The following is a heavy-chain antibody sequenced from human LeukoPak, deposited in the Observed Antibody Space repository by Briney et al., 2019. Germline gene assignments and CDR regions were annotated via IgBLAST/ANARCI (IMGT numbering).Heavy chain of an antibody. CDR2: INHSGST. Sequence: SETLSLTCAVYGGSFSGYYWSWIRQPPGKGLEWIGEINHSGSTNYNPSLKSRVTISVDTSKNQFSLKLSSVTAEDTALYYCATGGTSTAPDYWGQGTLVTVSS. V-gene: IGHV4-34*01. CDR1: GGSFSGYY. D-gene: IGHD5-18*01. CDR3: ATGGTSTAPDY. J-gene: IGHJ4*02.